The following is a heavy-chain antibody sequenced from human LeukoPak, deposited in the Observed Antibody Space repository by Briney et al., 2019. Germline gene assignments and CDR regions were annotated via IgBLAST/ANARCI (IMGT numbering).Heavy chain of an antibody. CDR3: ARVRMDWYDRSGQERIRFDP. CDR2: IHQNGNT. Sequence: SETLSLTCTVSGGSISSYFWSWIRQSPGKGPEWIGYIHQNGNTNYNLSLKSRVTISIDTSKSQFSLRLSSVTAADTAVYYCARVRMDWYDRSGQERIRFDPCGQGTLVIVSS. V-gene: IGHV4-59*01. J-gene: IGHJ5*02. D-gene: IGHD3-22*01. CDR1: GGSISSYF.